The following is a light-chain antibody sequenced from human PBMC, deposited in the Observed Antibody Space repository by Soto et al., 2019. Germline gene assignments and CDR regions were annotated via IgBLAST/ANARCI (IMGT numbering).Light chain of an antibody. Sequence: DIQMTQSPSTVSAYVGDSVTITCRASQSITTWLAWYQQRAGKAPKLLIYDVSSLQSGVPSRFSGSGSGTEVTLNIRSVQPDDCATYYCQQYKMYSPWTFGQGTQVEIK. V-gene: IGKV1-5*01. CDR1: QSITTW. CDR3: QQYKMYSPWT. CDR2: DVS. J-gene: IGKJ1*01.